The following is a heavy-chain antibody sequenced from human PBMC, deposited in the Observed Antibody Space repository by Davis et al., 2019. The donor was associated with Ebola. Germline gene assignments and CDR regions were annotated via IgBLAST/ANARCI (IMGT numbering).Heavy chain of an antibody. J-gene: IGHJ4*02. CDR3: ARADCSGGSCYYHDY. D-gene: IGHD2-15*01. Sequence: PSETLSLTCTVSGGSISSYYWSWIRQPPGKGLEWIGYIYYSGSTNYNPSLKSRVTISVDTSKNQFSLKLSSVTAADTAVYYCARADCSGGSCYYHDYWGQGTLVTVSS. V-gene: IGHV4-59*01. CDR1: GGSISSYY. CDR2: IYYSGST.